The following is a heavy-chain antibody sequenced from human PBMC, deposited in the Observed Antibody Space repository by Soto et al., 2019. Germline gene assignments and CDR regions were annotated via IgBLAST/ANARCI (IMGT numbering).Heavy chain of an antibody. Sequence: QVQLVQSGAEVKKPGASVKVSCKASGYTFTAYSMHWVRQAPGQGLEWMGWITPNSGGTNYAQKFQRRVTMTRDTSISTAYMELSRLGSDDTAVYYCARDASSFSLFGERVPKNWYFDLWGRGTLVSVSS. CDR2: ITPNSGGT. J-gene: IGHJ2*01. CDR1: GYTFTAYS. V-gene: IGHV1-2*02. CDR3: ARDASSFSLFGERVPKNWYFDL. D-gene: IGHD3-10*01.